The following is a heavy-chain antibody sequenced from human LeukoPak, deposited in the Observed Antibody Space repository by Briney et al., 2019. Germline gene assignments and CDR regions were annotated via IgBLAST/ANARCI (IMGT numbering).Heavy chain of an antibody. CDR3: ARDFRRYFDY. Sequence: SGGSLRLSCAASGVTFSSYWMSWVRQAPGKGLEWVANIKQEGSEKYYVDSVKGRFTISRDNAKNSLYLQMNSLRAEDTAVYYCARDFRRYFDYWGQGTLVTVSS. CDR1: GVTFSSYW. D-gene: IGHD2/OR15-2a*01. CDR2: IKQEGSEK. J-gene: IGHJ4*02. V-gene: IGHV3-7*01.